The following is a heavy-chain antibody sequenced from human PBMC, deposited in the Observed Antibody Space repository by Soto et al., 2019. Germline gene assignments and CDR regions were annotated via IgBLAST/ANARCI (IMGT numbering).Heavy chain of an antibody. J-gene: IGHJ5*02. Sequence: HPGGSLRLSCAASGFTFSDYAMSWVRQAPGKGLEWVSAISGSGGSTYYADSVKGRFTISRDNSKNTLYLQMNNLRAEDTAVYYCAKDRHCGSTSCPSWFDPWGQGTLVTVSS. D-gene: IGHD2-2*01. CDR1: GFTFSDYA. CDR3: AKDRHCGSTSCPSWFDP. CDR2: ISGSGGST. V-gene: IGHV3-23*01.